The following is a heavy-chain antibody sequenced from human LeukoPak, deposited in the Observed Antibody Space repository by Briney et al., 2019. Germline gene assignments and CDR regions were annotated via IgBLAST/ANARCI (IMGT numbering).Heavy chain of an antibody. J-gene: IGHJ3*02. CDR1: GGTFSSYA. Sequence: ALVKVCCKASGGTFSSYAISWVRQAPGQGLEWMARIIPILGIANYAQKFQGRVTITADKSTSTAYMELSSLRSEDTAVYYCARGTPGIAVAGRGSEGIIWGQGTMVTVCS. CDR3: ARGTPGIAVAGRGSEGII. V-gene: IGHV1-69*04. D-gene: IGHD6-13*01. CDR2: IIPILGIA.